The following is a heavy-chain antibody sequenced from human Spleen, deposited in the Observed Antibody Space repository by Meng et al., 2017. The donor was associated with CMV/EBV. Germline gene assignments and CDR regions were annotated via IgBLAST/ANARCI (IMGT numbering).Heavy chain of an antibody. Sequence: GESLKISCAASGFTFSSYAMSWVRQAPGKGLEWGSAISGSGGSTYYEDSVKGRFTISRDNAKNSLYLQMNSLRAEDTAVYYCARAPGQYGDYADHWGQGTLVTVSS. CDR3: ARAPGQYGDYADH. CDR2: ISGSGGST. J-gene: IGHJ4*02. CDR1: GFTFSSYA. V-gene: IGHV3-23*01. D-gene: IGHD4-17*01.